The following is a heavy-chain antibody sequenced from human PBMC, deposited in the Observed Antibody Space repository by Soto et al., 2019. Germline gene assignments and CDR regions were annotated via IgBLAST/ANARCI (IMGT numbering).Heavy chain of an antibody. CDR2: INHSGST. D-gene: IGHD3-10*01. CDR3: ARGWRDYYGSGSYPETYYFDY. CDR1: GGSFSGYY. Sequence: QVQLQQWGAGLLKPSETLSLTCAVYGGSFSGYYWSWIRQPPGKGLEWIGEINHSGSTNYNPSLKSRVTISVDTSKNQFSMKLSSVTAADTAVYYCARGWRDYYGSGSYPETYYFDYWGQGTLVTVSS. V-gene: IGHV4-34*01. J-gene: IGHJ4*02.